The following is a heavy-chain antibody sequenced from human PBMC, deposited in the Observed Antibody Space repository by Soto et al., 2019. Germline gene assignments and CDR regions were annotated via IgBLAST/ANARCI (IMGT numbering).Heavy chain of an antibody. CDR3: ARRGGYCSSTSCHYYYYYMDV. D-gene: IGHD2-2*01. CDR2: IYYSGST. Sequence: PSETLSLTCTVSGGSISSGGYDWSWIRQHPGKGLEWIGYIYYSGSTYYNPSLKSRVTISVDTSKNQFSLKLSSVTAADTAVYYCARRGGYCSSTSCHYYYYYMDVWGKGTTVTVSS. J-gene: IGHJ6*03. V-gene: IGHV4-31*03. CDR1: GGSISSGGYD.